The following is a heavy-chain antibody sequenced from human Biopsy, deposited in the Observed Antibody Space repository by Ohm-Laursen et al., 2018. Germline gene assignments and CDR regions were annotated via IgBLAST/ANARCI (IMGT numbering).Heavy chain of an antibody. Sequence: SLRLSCAVSGFNFSAYGMHWVRQAPDKGLEWVALTWDDGSHQYYEDSVKGRFTIPRDNSKNSLYLHINTQRVEDTAVYYCVTDRLDDITKVRGIMTDWGQGTLVIVSS. CDR2: TWDDGSHQ. J-gene: IGHJ4*02. V-gene: IGHV3-33*01. CDR3: VTDRLDDITKVRGIMTD. CDR1: GFNFSAYG. D-gene: IGHD3-10*01.